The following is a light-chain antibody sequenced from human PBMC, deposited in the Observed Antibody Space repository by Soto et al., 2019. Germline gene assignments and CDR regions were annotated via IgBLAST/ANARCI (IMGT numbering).Light chain of an antibody. CDR3: QQANSFPLT. CDR1: QGISSW. V-gene: IGKV1-12*01. CDR2: AAS. J-gene: IGKJ4*01. Sequence: DIPMTQSPSSVSASVGDRVNIPCRASQGISSWLDWYQQKPGKAPKLLIYAASSLQSGVPSRFSGSGSGTDFTLTISSLQPEDFATYYCQQANSFPLTFGGGTKVEIK.